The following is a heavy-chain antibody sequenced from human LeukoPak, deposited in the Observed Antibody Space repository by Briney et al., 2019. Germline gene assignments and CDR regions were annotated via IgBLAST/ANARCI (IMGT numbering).Heavy chain of an antibody. V-gene: IGHV1-46*01. Sequence: ASVKVSCKASGYTFTSNYIHWVRQAPGQGLEWMGMIYPRDGSTSYSQNFQGRVTVTRDTSTSTVHMELSGLRSEDAAVCYCARDQEGFDYWGQGTLVTVSS. J-gene: IGHJ4*02. CDR1: GYTFTSNY. CDR3: ARDQEGFDY. CDR2: IYPRDGST.